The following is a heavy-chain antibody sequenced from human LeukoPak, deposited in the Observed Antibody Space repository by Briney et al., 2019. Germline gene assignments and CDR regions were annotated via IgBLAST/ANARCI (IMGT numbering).Heavy chain of an antibody. CDR3: ARDYGDHAFDC. CDR1: GGSISRSSYY. D-gene: IGHD4-17*01. V-gene: IGHV4-39*01. CDR2: FYYSGST. J-gene: IGHJ4*02. Sequence: SETLTLTCTVSGGSISRSSYYWGWIRQPPGKGLEWIGSFYYSGSTYYNPSLKSRVTISADTSKNQFSLKLSSVTAADTAVYFCARDYGDHAFDCWGQGTLVTVSS.